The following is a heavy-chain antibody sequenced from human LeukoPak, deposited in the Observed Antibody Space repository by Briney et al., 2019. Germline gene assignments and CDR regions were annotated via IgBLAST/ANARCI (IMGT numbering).Heavy chain of an antibody. Sequence: SETLSLTCAVYGGSFSGYYWSWIRQPPGKGLEWIGEINHSGSTNYNPSLKSRVTISVDTSKNQFSLKLSSVTAADTAVYYCARDFRGYYYYGMDVWGQGTTVTVSP. CDR1: GGSFSGYY. J-gene: IGHJ6*01. CDR2: INHSGST. D-gene: IGHD2/OR15-2a*01. V-gene: IGHV4-34*01. CDR3: ARDFRGYYYYGMDV.